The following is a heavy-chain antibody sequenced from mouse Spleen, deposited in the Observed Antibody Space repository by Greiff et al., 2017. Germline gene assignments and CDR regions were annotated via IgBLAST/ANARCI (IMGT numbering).Heavy chain of an antibody. J-gene: IGHJ4*01. V-gene: IGHV1-69*01. D-gene: IGHD2-2*01. Sequence: QVQLQQPGAELVMPGASVKLSCKASGYTFTSYWMHWVKQRPGQGLEWIGEIDPSDSYTNYNQKFKGKATLTVDKSSSTAYMQLSSLTSEDSAVYYCARKAVTTRIYYCAMDYWGQGTSVTVSS. CDR3: ARKAVTTRIYYCAMDY. CDR1: GYTFTSYW. CDR2: IDPSDSYT.